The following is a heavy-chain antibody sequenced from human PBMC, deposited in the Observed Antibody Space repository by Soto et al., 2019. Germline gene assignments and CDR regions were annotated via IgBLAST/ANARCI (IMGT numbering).Heavy chain of an antibody. CDR2: IKSKTDGGTT. D-gene: IGHD2-2*01. CDR1: GFTFSNAW. CDR3: TTEAGIVVVPAAADY. Sequence: GGSLRLSCAASGFTFSNAWMSWVRQAPGKGLEWVGRIKSKTDGGTTDYAAPVKGRFTISRDDSKNTLYLQMNSLKTEDTAVYYCTTEAGIVVVPAAADYWGQGTLVTVSS. J-gene: IGHJ4*02. V-gene: IGHV3-15*01.